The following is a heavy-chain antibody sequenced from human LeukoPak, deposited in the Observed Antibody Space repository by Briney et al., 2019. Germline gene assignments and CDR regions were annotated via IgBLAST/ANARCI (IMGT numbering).Heavy chain of an antibody. D-gene: IGHD3-22*01. V-gene: IGHV3-48*02. CDR2: ISSSSRTI. CDR3: ARDTSTDNYYDSSGYGGDAFDV. J-gene: IGHJ3*01. CDR1: GFTFSSYS. Sequence: PGGSLRLSCAPSGFTFSSYSMNWVRQAPGKGLEWVSYISSSSRTIYYADSVKGRFTISRDNAMNSLYLQMNSLRDEDTAVYYCARDTSTDNYYDSSGYGGDAFDVWGQGTMVTVSP.